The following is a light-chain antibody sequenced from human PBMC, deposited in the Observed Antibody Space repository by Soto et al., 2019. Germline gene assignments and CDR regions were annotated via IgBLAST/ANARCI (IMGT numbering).Light chain of an antibody. CDR2: DAS. J-gene: IGKJ3*01. Sequence: DIVLTQSPDTLSLSPWEIATLSCRASQSVSSTYVAWYQQKPGQAPRLLIYDASSRATGIPDRFSGSGSGTDFTLTISRLEPEDFAVYYCQQYARSRTFGPGTKVDIK. CDR3: QQYARSRT. V-gene: IGKV3-20*01. CDR1: QSVSSTY.